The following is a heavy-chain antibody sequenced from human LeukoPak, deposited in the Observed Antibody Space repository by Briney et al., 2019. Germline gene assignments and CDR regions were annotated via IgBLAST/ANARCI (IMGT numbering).Heavy chain of an antibody. D-gene: IGHD3-3*01. J-gene: IGHJ4*02. CDR2: IYYSGST. CDR1: GGSISSSSYY. Sequence: PSETLSLTCTVSGGSISSSSYYWGWIRQPPGKGLEWIGSIYYSGSTYYNPSLKSRVTISVDTSKNQFSLKLSSVTAADTAVYYCARDPRPGYYDFWSGYFAGFDYWGQGTLVTVSS. CDR3: ARDPRPGYYDFWSGYFAGFDY. V-gene: IGHV4-39*07.